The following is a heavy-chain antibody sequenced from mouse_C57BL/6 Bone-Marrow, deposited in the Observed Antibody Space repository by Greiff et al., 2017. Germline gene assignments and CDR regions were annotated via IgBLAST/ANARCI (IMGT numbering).Heavy chain of an antibody. CDR1: GYAFSSYL. CDR2: IYPGDGDT. V-gene: IGHV1-80*01. J-gene: IGHJ4*01. D-gene: IGHD2-5*01. CDR3: ASGAYYSNYDAMDY. Sequence: QVQLQQSGAELVKPGASVKISCKASGYAFSSYLMNWVKQRPGKGLEWIGQIYPGDGDTNYNGKFKGKATLTADKSSSTAYMQLSSLTSEDSSVYFCASGAYYSNYDAMDYWGQGTSVTVSS.